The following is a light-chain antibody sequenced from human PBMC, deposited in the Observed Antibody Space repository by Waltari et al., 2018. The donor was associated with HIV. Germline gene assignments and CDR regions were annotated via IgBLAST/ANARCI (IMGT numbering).Light chain of an antibody. CDR1: QSLSAN. V-gene: IGKV3-15*01. Sequence: EIMLTQSPDSLSVSPGESATLSCRASQSLSANLAWYQQKPGQPSRLLIYAASTRATGVPARFSGSGSGTEFTLTISGLQSDDSATYYCQRYNKWPPYTFGQGTKVEIK. J-gene: IGKJ2*01. CDR2: AAS. CDR3: QRYNKWPPYT.